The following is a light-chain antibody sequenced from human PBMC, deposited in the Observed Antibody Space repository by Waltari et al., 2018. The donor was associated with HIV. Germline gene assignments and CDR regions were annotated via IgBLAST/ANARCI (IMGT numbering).Light chain of an antibody. CDR2: RNN. CDR1: SSKIGNNY. Sequence: QSVLTQPPSAFGTPGQRITISCSGSSSKIGNNYVHWYQHLPGTAPKLLIYRNNQRASGVPDRFSGSKSGTSASLAIIGLRSEDEADYYCVTWADRSSGPVVFGGGTKVTVL. CDR3: VTWADRSSGPVV. V-gene: IGLV1-47*01. J-gene: IGLJ2*01.